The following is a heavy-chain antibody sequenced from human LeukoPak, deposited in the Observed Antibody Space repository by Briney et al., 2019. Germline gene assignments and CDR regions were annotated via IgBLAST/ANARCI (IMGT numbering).Heavy chain of an antibody. CDR2: IDYSGNT. CDR1: GGSFSGLY. J-gene: IGHJ6*03. Sequence: SETLSLTCAVYGGSFSGLYWTWIRQTPGKGLEWIGEIDYSGNTNYNPSLKSRVTISIDTSKNQFSLKVRSVTAADTAVYYCARPMGYYYYYYRRLGQRDHGHHLL. CDR3: ARPMGYYYYYYRR. V-gene: IGHV4-34*01. D-gene: IGHD3-10*01.